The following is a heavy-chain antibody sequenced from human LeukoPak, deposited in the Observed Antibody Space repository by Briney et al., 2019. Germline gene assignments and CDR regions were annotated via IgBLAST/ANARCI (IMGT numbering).Heavy chain of an antibody. J-gene: IGHJ4*02. Sequence: QSSETLSLTCTVSGGSISSSSYYWGWVRQAPGKGLEWISAISGSGDRTYYTDSVKGRFTISRDNSKNTLYLQMNSLRAEDTAVYFCANSRGYGSGNLWGQGTLVTVSS. V-gene: IGHV3-23*01. D-gene: IGHD3-10*01. CDR1: GGSISSSSYY. CDR2: ISGSGDRT. CDR3: ANSRGYGSGNL.